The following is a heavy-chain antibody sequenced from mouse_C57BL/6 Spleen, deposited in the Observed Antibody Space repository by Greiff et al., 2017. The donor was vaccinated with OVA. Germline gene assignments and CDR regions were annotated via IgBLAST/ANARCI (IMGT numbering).Heavy chain of an antibody. CDR2: IDPETGGT. CDR3: TREGTTVVAKAY. D-gene: IGHD1-1*01. J-gene: IGHJ3*01. V-gene: IGHV1-15*01. Sequence: VQRVESGAELVRPGASVTLSCKASGYTFTDYEMHWVKQTPVHGLEWIGAIDPETGGTAYNQKFKGKAILTADKSSSTAYMELRSLTSEDSAVYYCTREGTTVVAKAYWGQGTLVTVSA. CDR1: GYTFTDYE.